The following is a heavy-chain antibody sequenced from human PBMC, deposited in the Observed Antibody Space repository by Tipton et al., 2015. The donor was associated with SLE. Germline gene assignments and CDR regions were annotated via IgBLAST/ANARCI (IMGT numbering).Heavy chain of an antibody. CDR2: THYSGTT. J-gene: IGHJ4*02. D-gene: IGHD3-10*01. Sequence: TLSLTCIVSGGSITTTPYYWGWIRQSPEKGLEWIGSTHYSGTTYYNPSLESRVTMSVDTSKNEFSLNLRSVTATDTAVYYCARLSPLWFGEYTEYWGQGTLVTVTS. CDR3: ARLSPLWFGEYTEY. V-gene: IGHV4-39*01. CDR1: GGSITTTPYY.